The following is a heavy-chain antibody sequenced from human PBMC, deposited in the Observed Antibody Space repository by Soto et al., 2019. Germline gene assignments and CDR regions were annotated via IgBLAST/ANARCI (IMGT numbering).Heavy chain of an antibody. J-gene: IGHJ4*02. D-gene: IGHD2-21*01. CDR3: ARGPGDSPPDY. CDR2: INAGNGNT. V-gene: IGHV1-3*01. CDR1: GYTFTSYA. Sequence: GASVKVSCEACGYTFTSYAMHWVRQAPEQRLEWMGWINAGNGNTKYSQKFQGRVTITRDTSASTAYMELSSLRSEDTAVYYCARGPGDSPPDYWGKGTLVTVSP.